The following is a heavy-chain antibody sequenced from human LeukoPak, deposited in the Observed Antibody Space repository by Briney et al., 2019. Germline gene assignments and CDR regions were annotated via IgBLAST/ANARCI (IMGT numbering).Heavy chain of an antibody. Sequence: SGPTLVKPTQTLTLTCTFSGFSLSTSGVGVGWIRQPPGKALEWLALIYWNDDKRYSPSLKSRLTITKDTSKNQVVLTMTNMDPVDTATYYCAHGTAMIVVVTHFDYWGQGILVTVSS. J-gene: IGHJ4*02. CDR2: IYWNDDK. V-gene: IGHV2-5*01. CDR1: GFSLSTSGVG. D-gene: IGHD3-22*01. CDR3: AHGTAMIVVVTHFDY.